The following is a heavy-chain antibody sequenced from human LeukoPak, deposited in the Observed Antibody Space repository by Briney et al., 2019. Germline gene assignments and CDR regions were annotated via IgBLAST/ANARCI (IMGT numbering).Heavy chain of an antibody. CDR3: ARDLRYDILLWFDP. Sequence: GGSLRLSCAASGFTFSSYAMSCVRQAPGKGLEWVSAISGSGGSTYYADSVKGRFTISRDNSKNTLYLQMNSLKPEDTALYSCARDLRYDILLWFDPWGQGTLVTVSS. CDR1: GFTFSSYA. D-gene: IGHD3-9*01. V-gene: IGHV3-23*01. J-gene: IGHJ5*02. CDR2: ISGSGGST.